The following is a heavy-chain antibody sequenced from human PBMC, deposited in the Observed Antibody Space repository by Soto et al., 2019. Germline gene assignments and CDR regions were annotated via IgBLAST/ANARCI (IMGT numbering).Heavy chain of an antibody. Sequence: SETLSLTCTVSGGSISTYYWSWIRQSPGKGLEWIGYIYYSGSTKYNPSLKSRVTISVDTSKNQFSLKLSSVTAADTAVYYCARVAAPTTGLDPWGQGTLVTVSS. V-gene: IGHV4-59*12. CDR3: ARVAAPTTGLDP. D-gene: IGHD2-15*01. CDR1: GGSISTYY. J-gene: IGHJ5*02. CDR2: IYYSGST.